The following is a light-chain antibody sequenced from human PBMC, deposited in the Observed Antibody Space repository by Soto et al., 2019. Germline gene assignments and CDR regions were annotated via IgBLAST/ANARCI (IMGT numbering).Light chain of an antibody. CDR2: AAS. Sequence: AIQMTQSPSSLSASVGDRVTITCRASQGIRNDLGWYQQKPGKAPKLLIYAASSLQSGVPSRFSGSGSGTEFSLTISNLQPDDCATYYCQQYENYWTLGQGTKVDIK. V-gene: IGKV1-6*01. CDR3: QQYENYWT. J-gene: IGKJ1*01. CDR1: QGIRND.